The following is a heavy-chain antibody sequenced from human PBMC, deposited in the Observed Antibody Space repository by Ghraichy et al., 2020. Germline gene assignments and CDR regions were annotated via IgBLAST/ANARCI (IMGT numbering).Heavy chain of an antibody. V-gene: IGHV1-2*02. J-gene: IGHJ6*02. D-gene: IGHD6-6*01. CDR3: ATTHLSPGIAARPERYYYYGMDV. Sequence: ASVKVSCKASGYTFTGYYMHWVRQAPGQGLEWMGWINPNSGGTNYAQKFQGRVTMTRDTSISTAYMELSRLRSDDTAVYYCATTHLSPGIAARPERYYYYGMDVWGQGTTVTVSS. CDR1: GYTFTGYY. CDR2: INPNSGGT.